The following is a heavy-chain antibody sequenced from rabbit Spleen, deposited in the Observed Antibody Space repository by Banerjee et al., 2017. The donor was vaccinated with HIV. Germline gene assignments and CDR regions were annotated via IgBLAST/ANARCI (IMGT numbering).Heavy chain of an antibody. Sequence: QSLEESGGDLVKPGASLTLTCTASGVSFSSNNYMCWVRQAPGKGLEWSACIWIGNGATYYASWAKGRFTISKTSSTTVTLQMTSLTAADTATYFCTRGGASSAWAFNLWGPGTLVTVS. CDR1: GVSFSSNNY. CDR3: TRGGASSAWAFNL. J-gene: IGHJ4*01. D-gene: IGHD1-1*01. V-gene: IGHV1S40*01. CDR2: IWIGNGAT.